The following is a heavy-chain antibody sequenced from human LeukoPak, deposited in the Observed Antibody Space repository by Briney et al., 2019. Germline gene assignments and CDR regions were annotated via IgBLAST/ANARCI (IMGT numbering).Heavy chain of an antibody. CDR2: ISYDGSNK. CDR1: GFTFSSYA. J-gene: IGHJ4*02. Sequence: PGGSLRLSCAASGFTFSSYAMHWVRQAPGKGLEWVAVISYDGSNKYYADSVKGRFTISRDNSKNTLYLQMNSLRSEDTAVYYCARDGDYYGSGNFDYWGQGTLVTVSS. D-gene: IGHD3-10*01. CDR3: ARDGDYYGSGNFDY. V-gene: IGHV3-30-3*01.